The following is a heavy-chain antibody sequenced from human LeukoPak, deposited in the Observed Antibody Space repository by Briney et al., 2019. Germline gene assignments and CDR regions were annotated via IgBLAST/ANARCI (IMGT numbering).Heavy chain of an antibody. J-gene: IGHJ4*02. CDR1: GGSISSASYY. D-gene: IGHD3-22*01. CDR2: INHSGST. CDR3: ARGYYYDSSGFDY. Sequence: PSETLSLTCTVSGGSISSASYYWGWIRQPPGKGLEWIGEINHSGSTNYNPSLKSRVTISVDTSKNQFSLKLSSVTAADTAVYYCARGYYYDSSGFDYWGQGTLVTVSS. V-gene: IGHV4-39*07.